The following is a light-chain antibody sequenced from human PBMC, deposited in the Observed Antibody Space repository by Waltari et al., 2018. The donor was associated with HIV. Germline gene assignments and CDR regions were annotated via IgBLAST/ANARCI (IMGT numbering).Light chain of an antibody. CDR2: ANH. V-gene: IGLV1-44*01. Sequence: QSELTPPPSASATPGQRVTITCSGSSSNIGRYLVICYHQHPGTAPKLLIYANHQRPSGVPDRFSGSQSDTSASLAIGGLQSEDEADYYCATWDASLSGPVFGGGTKLTVL. CDR3: ATWDASLSGPV. J-gene: IGLJ2*01. CDR1: SSNIGRYL.